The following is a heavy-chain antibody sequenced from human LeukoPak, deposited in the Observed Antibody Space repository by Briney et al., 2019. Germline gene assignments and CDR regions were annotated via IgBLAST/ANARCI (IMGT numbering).Heavy chain of an antibody. CDR1: GFTFTTYA. V-gene: IGHV3-23*01. D-gene: IGHD6-13*01. Sequence: GGSLRLSCSASGFTFTTYAMTWVRQAPGKGLEWLSVISGSGSHTYYADSVGGRFTISRDNSKNTLYLQMNSLRVDDTAVYYCAKDILAAGLFFDYWGQGALVTVSS. J-gene: IGHJ4*02. CDR2: ISGSGSHT. CDR3: AKDILAAGLFFDY.